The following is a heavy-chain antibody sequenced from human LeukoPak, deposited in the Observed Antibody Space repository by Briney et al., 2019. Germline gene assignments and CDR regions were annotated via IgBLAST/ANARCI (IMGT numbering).Heavy chain of an antibody. CDR3: GRDLIGTAASWDC. D-gene: IGHD2-21*01. CDR1: GFIFSSYS. J-gene: IGHJ4*02. CDR2: ISSGGST. V-gene: IGHV3-53*01. Sequence: GGSLRLSCAASGFIFSSYSMIWVRQAPGRGLEWVSVISSGGSTYYADSVTGRFTISRDNSKNTLYLQMNSLRVEDTAVYYCGRDLIGTAASWDCWGQGTLVTVSS.